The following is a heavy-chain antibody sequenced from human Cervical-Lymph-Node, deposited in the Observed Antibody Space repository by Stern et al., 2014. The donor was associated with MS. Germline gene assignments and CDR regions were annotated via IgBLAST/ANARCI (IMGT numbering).Heavy chain of an antibody. CDR1: GYKFSIYW. D-gene: IGHD1-14*01. CDR3: ARQTTAWASDV. CDR2: IFPGVSAT. V-gene: IGHV5-51*01. Sequence: EVQLVESGAELIRPGESLKISCKGSGYKFSIYWIAWVRQMTGKGLEWMGVIFPGVSATRYRPSFQGPATLSADKTTRTAYLQWSSLNASDTAMYFCARQTTAWASDVWGQGTLVTVSS. J-gene: IGHJ4*02.